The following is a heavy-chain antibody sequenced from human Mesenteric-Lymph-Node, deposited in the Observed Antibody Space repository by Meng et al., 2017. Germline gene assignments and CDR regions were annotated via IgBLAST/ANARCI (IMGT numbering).Heavy chain of an antibody. J-gene: IGHJ4*02. CDR1: GFTFSSYA. V-gene: IGHV3-11*01. CDR3: ASAIDSSGYYGRPELPFDY. Sequence: GESLKISCAASGFTFSSYAMSWIRQAPGKGLEWVSYISSSGSTIYYADSVKGRFTISRDNAKNSLYLQMNSLRAEDTAVYYCASAIDSSGYYGRPELPFDYWGQGTLVTVSS. CDR2: ISSSGSTI. D-gene: IGHD3-22*01.